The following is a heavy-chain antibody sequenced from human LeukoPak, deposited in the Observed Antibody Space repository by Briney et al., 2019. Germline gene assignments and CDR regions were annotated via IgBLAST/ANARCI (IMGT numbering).Heavy chain of an antibody. D-gene: IGHD5-12*01. CDR3: ARGEMPTINPGGDAFDV. V-gene: IGHV3-11*04. J-gene: IGHJ3*01. CDR1: GIAFSDFH. Sequence: GGSLRLSCTASGIAFSDFHFSWLRQAPGKGVEGVSSICINGIMTYYRDSVKGRFTVSRDDAKKSVFLQMSSLGAEDTAVYYCARGEMPTINPGGDAFDVWGRGTVVIVSS. CDR2: ICINGIMT.